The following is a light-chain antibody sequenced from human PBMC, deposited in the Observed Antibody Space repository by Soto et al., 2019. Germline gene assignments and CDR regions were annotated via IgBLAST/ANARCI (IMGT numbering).Light chain of an antibody. Sequence: QAVVTQEPSVTVSPGGTVTLTCASATGAVSSGNFPSWFQQKPGQPPRALIYSVDSKHSWTPARFSGSLLEGKAALTLSHVQPEDEAEYYCLLYYGPAGVFGSGTQLTVL. CDR1: TGAVSSGNF. CDR2: SVD. CDR3: LLYYGPAGV. V-gene: IGLV7-43*01. J-gene: IGLJ1*01.